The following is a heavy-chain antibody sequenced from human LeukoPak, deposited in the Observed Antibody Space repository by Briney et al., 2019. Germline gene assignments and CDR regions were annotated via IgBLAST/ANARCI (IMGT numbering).Heavy chain of an antibody. CDR2: IYYSGST. Sequence: GSLRLSCAASGFTFSSYGMHWVRQAPGKGLEWIGSIYYSGSTYYNPSLKSRVTISVDTSKNQFSLKLSSVTAADTAVYYCAGHQGGYYYYYFDYWGQGTLVTVSS. J-gene: IGHJ4*02. V-gene: IGHV4-39*01. D-gene: IGHD3-22*01. CDR1: GFTFSSYG. CDR3: AGHQGGYYYYYFDY.